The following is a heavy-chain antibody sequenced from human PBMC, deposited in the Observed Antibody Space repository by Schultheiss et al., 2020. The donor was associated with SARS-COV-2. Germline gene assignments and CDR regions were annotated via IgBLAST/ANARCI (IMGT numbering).Heavy chain of an antibody. CDR1: GGSFSGYY. CDR2: INHSGST. J-gene: IGHJ4*02. D-gene: IGHD3-9*01. CDR3: PRHILTGNFGY. V-gene: IGHV4-34*01. Sequence: SETLSLTCAVYGGSFSGYYWSWIRQPPGKGLEWIGEINHSGSTNYNPSLKSRVTISVDTSKNQFSLKLSSVTAADTAVYYCPRHILTGNFGYWGQGSLVTVSS.